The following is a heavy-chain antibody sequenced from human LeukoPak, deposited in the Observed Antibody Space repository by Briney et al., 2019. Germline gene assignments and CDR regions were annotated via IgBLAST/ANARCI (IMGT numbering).Heavy chain of an antibody. CDR1: GYTFTSYA. CDR3: AREESLYYMDV. CDR2: IIPIFGTA. Sequence: ASVKVSSKASGYTFTSYAISWVRQAPGQGLEWMGGIIPIFGTANYAQKFQGRVTITTDESTSTAYMELSSLRSEDTAVYYCAREESLYYMDVWGKGTTVTVSS. V-gene: IGHV1-69*05. J-gene: IGHJ6*03.